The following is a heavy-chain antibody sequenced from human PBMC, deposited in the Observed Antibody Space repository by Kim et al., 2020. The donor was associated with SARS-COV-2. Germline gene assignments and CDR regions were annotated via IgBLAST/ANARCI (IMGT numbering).Heavy chain of an antibody. Sequence: GGSLRLSCAASGFTFSSYGMRWVRQAPGKGLEWVAVISHAGSNTYYADSVKGRFTISRDNSKNTLYLQMTSLRAEDTAVYYCAKESAYKCFVMWGQGTM. V-gene: IGHV3-30*18. CDR2: ISHAGSNT. J-gene: IGHJ3*02. CDR3: AKESAYKCFVM. CDR1: GFTFSSYG. D-gene: IGHD3-16*01.